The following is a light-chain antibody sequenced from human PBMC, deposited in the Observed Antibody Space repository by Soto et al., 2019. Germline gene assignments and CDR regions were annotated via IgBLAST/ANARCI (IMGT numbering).Light chain of an antibody. CDR2: VNT. J-gene: IGLJ1*01. CDR3: QSYDSSLAGFV. V-gene: IGLV1-40*01. CDR1: SFNIGARFD. Sequence: QSVLTQPPSVSGAPGQRVTISCTGSSFNIGARFDVHWYRHLPGTAPKLLISVNTNGPSGVADRFSGSKSGTSASLAIAGLRAEDEADYYCQSYDSSLAGFVFGTGTKLTVL.